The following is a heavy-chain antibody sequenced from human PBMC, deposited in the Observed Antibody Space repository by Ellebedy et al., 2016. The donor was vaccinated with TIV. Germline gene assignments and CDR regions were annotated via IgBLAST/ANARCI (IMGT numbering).Heavy chain of an antibody. CDR2: SSSSSSYI. J-gene: IGHJ4*02. D-gene: IGHD2-15*01. V-gene: IGHV3-21*04. Sequence: GGSLRLSCAASGFTFSSYSMNWVRQAPGKGLEWVSSSSSSSSYIYYADSVKGRFTVSRDNSKNTLYLQMNSLRVEDTALYYCAKNLATDTPEYDSWGQGTLVTVSS. CDR1: GFTFSSYS. CDR3: AKNLATDTPEYDS.